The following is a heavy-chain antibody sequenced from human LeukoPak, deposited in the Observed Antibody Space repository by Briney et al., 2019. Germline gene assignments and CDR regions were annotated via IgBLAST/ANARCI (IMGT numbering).Heavy chain of an antibody. CDR2: TSYDGSTK. D-gene: IGHD2-2*01. CDR3: ARGRGSYAAFDN. V-gene: IGHV3-30-3*01. J-gene: IGHJ4*02. Sequence: PGGSLRLSCAASGFSFNNYAMHWVRQAPGKGLELVAFTSYDGSTKYYADSVEGRFTISRDNAKNSLYLQMNSLRAEDTAVYFCARGRGSYAAFDNWGQGTLVPVSS. CDR1: GFSFNNYA.